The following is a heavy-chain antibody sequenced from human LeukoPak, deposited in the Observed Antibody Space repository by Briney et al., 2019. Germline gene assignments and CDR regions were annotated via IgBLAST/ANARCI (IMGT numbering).Heavy chain of an antibody. CDR1: GFTFSSYG. V-gene: IGHV3-30*18. D-gene: IGHD3-16*02. Sequence: GGSLRLSGAASGFTFSSYGMHWVRQAPGKGLEWVAVISYDGSNKYYADSVKGRFTISRDNSKNTLYLQMNSLRAEDTAVYYCTNDRYDYIWGSYPMAPDYWGQGPLVTVSS. J-gene: IGHJ4*02. CDR2: ISYDGSNK. CDR3: TNDRYDYIWGSYPMAPDY.